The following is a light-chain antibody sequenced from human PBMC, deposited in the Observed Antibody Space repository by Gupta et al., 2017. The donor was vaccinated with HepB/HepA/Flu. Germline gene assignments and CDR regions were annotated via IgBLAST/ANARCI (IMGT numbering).Light chain of an antibody. CDR1: QSVGGS. J-gene: IGKJ5*01. CDR3: QQRDSWPHT. Sequence: DIVLTQSPATLSLSPGVRATLSCGASQSVGGSLAWYQQKPGQAPRLLIYDSSNRAAGVPARFSGSAFGTDFSLTITYLEPEDFAVYFCQQRDSWPHTFGQWTRLEIK. V-gene: IGKV3-11*01. CDR2: DSS.